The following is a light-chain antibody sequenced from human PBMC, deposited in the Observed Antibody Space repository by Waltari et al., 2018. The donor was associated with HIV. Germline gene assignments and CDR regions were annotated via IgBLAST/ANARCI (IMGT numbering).Light chain of an antibody. CDR3: QSYDSSLSGGDVV. V-gene: IGLV1-40*01. Sequence: QSVLTQPPSVSGAPGQRVTIPCTGSSSNIGAGYDVHWYQHLPGTAPKLLIYGNSNRPSGVPDRFSGSKSGTSASLAITGLQAEDEADYYCQSYDSSLSGGDVVFGGWTKLTVL. J-gene: IGLJ2*01. CDR2: GNS. CDR1: SSNIGAGYD.